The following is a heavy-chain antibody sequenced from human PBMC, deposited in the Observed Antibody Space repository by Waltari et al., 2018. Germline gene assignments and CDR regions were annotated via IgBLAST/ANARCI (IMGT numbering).Heavy chain of an antibody. V-gene: IGHV1-69*08. J-gene: IGHJ6*02. D-gene: IGHD2-15*01. CDR1: GGTFSSYA. Sequence: QVQLVQSGAEVKKPGSSVKVSCKASGGTFSSYAISWVRQAPGQGLAWMGRVIPIVGTANYAQKCQGRFTMTADKSTSTAYMELSSLRSEDTAVYYCARSRGGVGTYYYYGMDVWGQGTTVTVSS. CDR2: VIPIVGTA. CDR3: ARSRGGVGTYYYYGMDV.